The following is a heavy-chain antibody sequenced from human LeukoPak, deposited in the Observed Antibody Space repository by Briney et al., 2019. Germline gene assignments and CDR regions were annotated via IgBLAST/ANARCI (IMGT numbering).Heavy chain of an antibody. V-gene: IGHV4-59*01. CDR2: IYYSGST. Sequence: LRLSCAASGFTFSSYGMHWIRQPPGKGLEWIAYIYYSGSTNYNPSLKSRVTMSVDTSKNQFSLKLSSVTAADTAVYYCARGPEGSGWYLGFDYWGQGTLVTVSS. CDR3: ARGPEGSGWYLGFDY. J-gene: IGHJ4*02. CDR1: GFTFSSYG. D-gene: IGHD6-19*01.